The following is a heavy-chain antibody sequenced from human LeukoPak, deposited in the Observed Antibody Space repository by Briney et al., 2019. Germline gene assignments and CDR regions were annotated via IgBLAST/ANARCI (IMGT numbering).Heavy chain of an antibody. J-gene: IGHJ5*02. D-gene: IGHD3-22*01. CDR3: ARDWHYYYSSGYYWFAP. V-gene: IGHV4-4*07. Sequence: SETLSLTCTVSGGSISSYYWSWIRQPAGKGLEWIGRIYSSGSTNYNPSLKGRVTMSLDTSKNQFSLNLSSVTAADTAVYYCARDWHYYYSSGYYWFAPWGQGTLVTVSS. CDR1: GGSISSYY. CDR2: IYSSGST.